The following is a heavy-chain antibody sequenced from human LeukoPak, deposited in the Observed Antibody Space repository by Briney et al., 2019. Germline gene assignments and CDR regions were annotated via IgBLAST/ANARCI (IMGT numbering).Heavy chain of an antibody. Sequence: GASVKVSCKASGYTFTSYGISWVRQAPGQGLEWMGWMNPNSGNTGYAQKFQGRVTMTRNTSISTAYMELSSLRSEDTAVYYCAFGYCSGGSCYGGLYYFDYWGQGTLVTVSS. D-gene: IGHD2-15*01. V-gene: IGHV1-8*02. CDR2: MNPNSGNT. CDR3: AFGYCSGGSCYGGLYYFDY. CDR1: GYTFTSYG. J-gene: IGHJ4*02.